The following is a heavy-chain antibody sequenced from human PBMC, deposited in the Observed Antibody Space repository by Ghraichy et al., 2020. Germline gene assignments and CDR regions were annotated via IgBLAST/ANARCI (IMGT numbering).Heavy chain of an antibody. CDR1: GGTFNNYA. CDR3: ARGGSCTSTGCFLRRDYYYYMDG. V-gene: IGHV1-69*13. Sequence: SVKVSCKSSGGTFNNYAINWVRQAPGQGLEWMGGIIPLFGTADYALKFQGRVTITADESTSTAYMELSSLRSEDTAVYYCARGGSCTSTGCFLRRDYYYYMDGWGAGTTVTVSS. D-gene: IGHD2-2*01. CDR2: IIPLFGTA. J-gene: IGHJ6*03.